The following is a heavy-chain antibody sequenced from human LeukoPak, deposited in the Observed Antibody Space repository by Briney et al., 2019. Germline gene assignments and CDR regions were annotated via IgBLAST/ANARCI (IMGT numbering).Heavy chain of an antibody. CDR3: ARDWWWLQDYYYGMDV. CDR2: INPNSGGT. J-gene: IGHJ6*02. V-gene: IGHV1-2*02. D-gene: IGHD2-15*01. Sequence: ASVKVYCKSSGYSISDYDIYWVRQAPGQGLEWMGWINPNSGGTNYAQKFQGRVTMTRDTSISTAYMELSRLRSDDTAVYYCARDWWWLQDYYYGMDVWGQGTTVTVSS. CDR1: GYSISDYD.